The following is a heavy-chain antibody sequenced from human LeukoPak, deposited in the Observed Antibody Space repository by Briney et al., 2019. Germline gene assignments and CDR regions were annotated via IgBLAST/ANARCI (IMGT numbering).Heavy chain of an antibody. CDR3: ARRNSWYGLDS. V-gene: IGHV3-9*01. Sequence: ALRLSCAASGFTFDEYAMHWVRQVPGKGLEWVSGNTWNSGNIVYADSVKGRFTIYRDNAKSSLYLQMNSLRSDDTALYYCARRNSWYGLDSWGPGTLVTVSS. D-gene: IGHD2/OR15-2a*01. CDR1: GFTFDEYA. CDR2: NTWNSGNI. J-gene: IGHJ4*02.